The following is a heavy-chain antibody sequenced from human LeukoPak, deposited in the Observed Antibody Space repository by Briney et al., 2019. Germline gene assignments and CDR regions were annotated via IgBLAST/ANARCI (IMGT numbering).Heavy chain of an antibody. CDR2: IKEDGSEK. J-gene: IGHJ4*02. V-gene: IGHV3-7*01. D-gene: IGHD5-18*01. Sequence: QTGGSLRLPCAASGFIFSSYWMAWVRQAPGKGLEWVANIKEDGSEKNYVDSVKGRFTVSRDNAKNSLYLQMNSLRAEDTAVYYCARDAGYGYDRFDYWGQGTQVTVSS. CDR3: ARDAGYGYDRFDY. CDR1: GFIFSSYW.